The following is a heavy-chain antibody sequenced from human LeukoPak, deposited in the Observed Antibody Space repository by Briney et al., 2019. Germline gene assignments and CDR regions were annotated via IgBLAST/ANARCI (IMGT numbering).Heavy chain of an antibody. CDR2: IYGGGST. Sequence: GGSLRLSCAATGLSVSSNFMSWVRQAPGKGLEWVSVIYGGGSTYYADSVKGRFTISRDTPKNTLYLQMNSLRVEDTAVYYCASWPVGWYGEDSWGQGTLVTVSS. CDR3: ASWPVGWYGEDS. V-gene: IGHV3-53*01. D-gene: IGHD6-19*01. CDR1: GLSVSSNF. J-gene: IGHJ4*02.